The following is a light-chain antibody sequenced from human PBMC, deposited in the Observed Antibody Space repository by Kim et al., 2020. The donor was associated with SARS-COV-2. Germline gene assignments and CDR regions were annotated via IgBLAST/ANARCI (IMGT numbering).Light chain of an antibody. CDR3: QTWDSTTVV. J-gene: IGLJ2*01. V-gene: IGLV3-1*01. CDR1: KLGDKY. Sequence: SYELTQPPSVSVSPGQTASITCSGDKLGDKYACWYQQKPGQSPVLVIYQDTKRPSGIPARFSGSNSGNTATLTISGTQTMDEAAYYCQTWDSTTVVFGGGTKLTVL. CDR2: QDT.